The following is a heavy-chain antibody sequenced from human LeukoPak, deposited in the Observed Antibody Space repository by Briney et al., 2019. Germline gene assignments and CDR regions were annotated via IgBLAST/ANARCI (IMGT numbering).Heavy chain of an antibody. Sequence: SQTLSLTCTVSGGSISSGDYYWSWIRQPPGKGLEWIGYIYYSGSTYYNPSLKSRVTISVDTSKNQFSLKLSSVTAADTAVYYCARDRDYGDYGLDYWGQGTLVTVSS. CDR1: GGSISSGDYY. CDR2: IYYSGST. J-gene: IGHJ4*02. V-gene: IGHV4-30-4*08. CDR3: ARDRDYGDYGLDY. D-gene: IGHD4-17*01.